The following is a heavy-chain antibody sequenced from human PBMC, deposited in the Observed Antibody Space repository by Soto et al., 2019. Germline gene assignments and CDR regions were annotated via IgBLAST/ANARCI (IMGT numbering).Heavy chain of an antibody. CDR2: ISGSGGST. CDR3: AKDRVQLSSGYYYDY. V-gene: IGHV3-23*01. D-gene: IGHD3-22*01. Sequence: VGSLRLSCAASGFTFSSYAMSWVRQAPGKGLEWVSAISGSGGSTYYADSVKVRFTISRDNSKNTLYLQMNSLRAEDTAVYYCAKDRVQLSSGYYYDYWGQGTLVTVSS. J-gene: IGHJ4*02. CDR1: GFTFSSYA.